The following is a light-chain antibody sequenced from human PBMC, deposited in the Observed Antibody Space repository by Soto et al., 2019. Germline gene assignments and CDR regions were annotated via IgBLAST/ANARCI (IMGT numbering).Light chain of an antibody. J-gene: IGKJ4*01. CDR2: DAS. CDR3: QQRSNWPPFT. V-gene: IGKV3-11*01. Sequence: TPSPSTLSVSTRERAILYCGSSQSVSSYLAWYQQKPGQAPRLLIYDASNRATGIPARFSGSGSGTDFTLTISSLEPEDFAVYYCQQRSNWPPFTFGGGTKVDIK. CDR1: QSVSSY.